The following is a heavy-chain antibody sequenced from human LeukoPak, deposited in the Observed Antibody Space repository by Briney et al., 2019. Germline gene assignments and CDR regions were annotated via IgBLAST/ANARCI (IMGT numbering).Heavy chain of an antibody. Sequence: GGSLRLSCAASGFTFSSYAMHWVRQAPGKGLEWVTFIRYDGSNKYYADSVKGRLTISRDNSKNTLYLQMNSLRAEDTAVYYCAKAGAVVVVAAKYFDYWGQGTLVTVSS. J-gene: IGHJ4*02. CDR2: IRYDGSNK. CDR1: GFTFSSYA. V-gene: IGHV3-30*02. CDR3: AKAGAVVVVAAKYFDY. D-gene: IGHD2-15*01.